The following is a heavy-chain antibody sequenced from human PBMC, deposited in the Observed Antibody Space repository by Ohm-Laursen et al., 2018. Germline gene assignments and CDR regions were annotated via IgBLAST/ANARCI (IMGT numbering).Heavy chain of an antibody. CDR2: TNPDGSVK. J-gene: IGHJ4*02. Sequence: SLRLSCSAPGFTFSDFWMSWVRQAPGKGLEWVANTNPDGSVKYSVDSVKGRFTISRDNAKNSLYLQMNSLRAEDTAVYYCSSGRDGWKNWGQGTLVTVSS. V-gene: IGHV3-7*01. D-gene: IGHD5-24*01. CDR1: GFTFSDFW. CDR3: SSGRDGWKN.